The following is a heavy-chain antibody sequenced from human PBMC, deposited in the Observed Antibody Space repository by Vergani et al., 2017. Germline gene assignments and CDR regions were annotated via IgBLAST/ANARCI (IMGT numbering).Heavy chain of an antibody. V-gene: IGHV1-46*01. J-gene: IGHJ4*02. CDR3: ASGSGSYYNNFLDY. CDR2: INPSGGST. CDR1: GGTFSSYA. Sequence: QVQLVQSGAEVKKPGSSVKVSCKASGGTFSSYAISWVRQAPGQGLEWMGIINPSGGSTSYAQKFQGRVTMTRDTSTSTVYMELSSLRSEDTAVYYCASGSGSYYNNFLDYWGQGTLVTVSS. D-gene: IGHD3-10*01.